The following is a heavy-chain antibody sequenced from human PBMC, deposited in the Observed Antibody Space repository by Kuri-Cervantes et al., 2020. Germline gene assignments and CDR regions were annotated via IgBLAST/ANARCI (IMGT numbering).Heavy chain of an antibody. J-gene: IGHJ4*02. Sequence: GESLKISCAASGFTFSNYWMHWVRQAPGKGLEWVSSISSSSSYIYYADSVKGRFTISRDNAKNSLYLQMNSLRAEDTAVYYCASEGYYGSGIKGEFDYWGQGTLVTVSS. D-gene: IGHD3-10*01. CDR2: ISSSSSYI. V-gene: IGHV3-21*01. CDR1: GFTFSNYW. CDR3: ASEGYYGSGIKGEFDY.